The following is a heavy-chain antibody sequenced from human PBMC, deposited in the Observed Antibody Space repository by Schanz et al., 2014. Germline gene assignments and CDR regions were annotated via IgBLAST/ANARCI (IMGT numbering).Heavy chain of an antibody. D-gene: IGHD5-18*01. J-gene: IGHJ5*02. Sequence: QVQLQESGPGLVKPSETLSLMCTVSGGSMDTHYWGWIRQPPGKGLEWIAFIYYSGSTNYNPSLKSRVTMSVDTPKNQFSLKLRSVTAADTAVYYCARRSVSPSGNSYGYVVAWFDPWGQGTLVTVSS. CDR3: ARRSVSPSGNSYGYVVAWFDP. CDR2: IYYSGST. V-gene: IGHV4-59*11. CDR1: GGSMDTHY.